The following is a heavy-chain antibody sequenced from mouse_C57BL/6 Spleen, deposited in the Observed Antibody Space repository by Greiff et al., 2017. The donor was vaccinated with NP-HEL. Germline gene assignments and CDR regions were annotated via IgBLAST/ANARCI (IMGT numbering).Heavy chain of an antibody. V-gene: IGHV7-1*01. CDR3: ARDASPDYGGAMDY. CDR1: GFTFSDFY. D-gene: IGHD1-1*01. J-gene: IGHJ4*01. Sequence: EVMLVESGGGLVQSGRSLRLSCATSGFTFSDFYMERVRQAPGKGLEWIAASRNKANDYTTEYSASVKGRFIVSRDTSQSILYLQMNALRAEDTAIYYCARDASPDYGGAMDYWGQGTSVTVSS. CDR2: SRNKANDYTT.